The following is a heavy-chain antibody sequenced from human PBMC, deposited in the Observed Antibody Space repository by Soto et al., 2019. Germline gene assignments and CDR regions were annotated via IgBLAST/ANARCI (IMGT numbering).Heavy chain of an antibody. V-gene: IGHV4-59*01. J-gene: IGHJ4*02. CDR1: GGSMSSYY. Sequence: SGTLSLTCTVSGGSMSSYYWTWLRQSPGRGLEWIGYISYSGSTYYNPSLKSRVTISADTSKNQFSLRMNSMIAADTAVYYCARADPDASVGYWGQGTLVTVSS. CDR3: ARADPDASVGY. D-gene: IGHD2-15*01. CDR2: ISYSGST.